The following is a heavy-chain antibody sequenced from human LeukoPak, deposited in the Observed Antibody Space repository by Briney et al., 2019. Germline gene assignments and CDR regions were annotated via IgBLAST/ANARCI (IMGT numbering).Heavy chain of an antibody. CDR2: IYYSGST. CDR1: GGSISSSSYY. D-gene: IGHD5-12*01. V-gene: IGHV4-39*02. CDR3: AREPGGAEYSGYDPLDF. Sequence: PSETLSLTCTVSGGSISSSSYYWGWIRQPPGKGLEWIGSIYYSGSTYYNPSLKSRVTISVDTSKNQFSLQLNSVTPEDTAVYYCAREPGGAEYSGYDPLDFWGQGTLVTVSS. J-gene: IGHJ4*02.